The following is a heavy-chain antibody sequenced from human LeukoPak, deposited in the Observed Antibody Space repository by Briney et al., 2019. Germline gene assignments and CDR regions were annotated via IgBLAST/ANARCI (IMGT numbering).Heavy chain of an antibody. CDR2: IYYSGST. CDR1: GGSISSYY. D-gene: IGHD2-15*01. CDR3: ARVSRMVVVS. Sequence: PSETLSLTCTVSGGSISSYYWSWIRQPPGKGLEWIGYIYYSGSTNYNPSLKSRVTISVDTSKRGGWLGVGSGTGADTAVYYCARVSRMVVVSWGQGTLVTVSS. V-gene: IGHV4-59*01. J-gene: IGHJ4*02.